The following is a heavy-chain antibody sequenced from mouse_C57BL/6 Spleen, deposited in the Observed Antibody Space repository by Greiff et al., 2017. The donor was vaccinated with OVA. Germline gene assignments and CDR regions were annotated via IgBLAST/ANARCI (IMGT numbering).Heavy chain of an antibody. CDR1: GFTFSSYG. CDR3: ARPLMDY. CDR2: ISSGGSYT. V-gene: IGHV5-6*02. J-gene: IGHJ4*01. Sequence: EVMLVESGGDLVKPGGSLKLSCAASGFTFSSYGMSWVRQTPDKRLEWVATISSGGSYTYYPDSVQGRFTISRDNAKNTLYLQMSSLKSEDTAMYYCARPLMDYWGQGTSVTVSS.